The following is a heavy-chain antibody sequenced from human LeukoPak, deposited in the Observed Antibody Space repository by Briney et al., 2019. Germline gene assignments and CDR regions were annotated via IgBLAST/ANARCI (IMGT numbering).Heavy chain of an antibody. CDR3: ARLAAHTYYFDY. CDR2: IIPIFGTA. D-gene: IGHD6-13*01. CDR1: GGTFSSYA. Sequence: SVKVSCKASGGTFSSYAISWVRQAPGQGLEWMGGIIPIFGTANYAQKFQGRVTITADKSTSTAYMELSSLRSEDTAVYYCARLAAHTYYFDYWGQGTLVTVSS. V-gene: IGHV1-69*06. J-gene: IGHJ4*02.